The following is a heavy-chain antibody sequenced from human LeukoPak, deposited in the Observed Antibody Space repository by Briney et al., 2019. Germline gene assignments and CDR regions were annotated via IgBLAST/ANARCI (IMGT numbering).Heavy chain of an antibody. CDR2: INVEGDYI. J-gene: IGHJ4*02. V-gene: IGHV3-74*01. Sequence: GGSLRLSCAASGFSVSGFWMHWVRQAPGKELVWVARINVEGDYIDYAESVRGRFTISRDSAKNTLYLQMNSVRAEDTAVYSCARDLTGPYDHWGQGTLVTVSS. CDR1: GFSVSGFW. D-gene: IGHD3-22*01. CDR3: ARDLTGPYDH.